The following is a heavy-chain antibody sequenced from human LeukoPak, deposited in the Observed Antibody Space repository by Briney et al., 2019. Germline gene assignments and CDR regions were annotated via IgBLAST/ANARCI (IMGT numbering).Heavy chain of an antibody. CDR3: ARPGYCSGGSCYAFDY. Sequence: ASVKVSCKASGYTFTGYYMHWVRQAPGQGLEWMGWINPNSGGTNYAQKFQGRVTMTRDTSISTAYMELSRLRSDDTAVYYCARPGYCSGGSCYAFDYWGQGTLVTVSS. CDR2: INPNSGGT. V-gene: IGHV1-2*02. D-gene: IGHD2-15*01. CDR1: GYTFTGYY. J-gene: IGHJ4*02.